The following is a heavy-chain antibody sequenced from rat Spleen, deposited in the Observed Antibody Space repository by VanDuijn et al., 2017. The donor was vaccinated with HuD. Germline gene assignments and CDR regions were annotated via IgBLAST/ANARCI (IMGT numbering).Heavy chain of an antibody. J-gene: IGHJ3*01. D-gene: IGHD1-11*01. Sequence: EVQLVESGGGLVQPGRSMKLSCAASGFTFSDYYMAWVRQAPKKGLEWVASISYEGSSTYYGDSVKGRFTISRDNAKSTLYLQLDSLRSDDTAIYFCARSYGGYTQHWFAYWGQGTLVTVSS. V-gene: IGHV5-22*01. CDR2: ISYEGSST. CDR1: GFTFSDYY. CDR3: ARSYGGYTQHWFAY.